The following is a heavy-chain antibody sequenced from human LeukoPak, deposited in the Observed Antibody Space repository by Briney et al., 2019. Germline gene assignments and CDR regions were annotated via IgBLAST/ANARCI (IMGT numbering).Heavy chain of an antibody. D-gene: IGHD3-3*01. Sequence: GGSLRLSCAASGLTFSSSAMSWVRQAPGKGLEWVSSITSSGDSTFYADSVKGRFTISRDNSKNTLYLQMSSLRVEDTAIYYCANRKSFSFDSWGQGTLVTVSS. V-gene: IGHV3-23*01. CDR3: ANRKSFSFDS. CDR1: GLTFSSSA. J-gene: IGHJ4*02. CDR2: ITSSGDST.